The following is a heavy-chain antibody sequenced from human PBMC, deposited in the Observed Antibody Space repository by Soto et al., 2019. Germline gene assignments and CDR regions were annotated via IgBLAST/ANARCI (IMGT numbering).Heavy chain of an antibody. CDR1: RFTFRDAW. Sequence: EGQLVESGGDLVKPGGSLRLSCAASRFTFRDAWMSWVRQAPGKGLEWVGRIKREIDGGTTDYAAHVKGRFTISRDDSENTLYLQMNSLKTEDTAVYYCTTGLSNGYYNFDFWGQGTLVTVSS. CDR2: IKREIDGGTT. D-gene: IGHD3-22*01. V-gene: IGHV3-15*01. CDR3: TTGLSNGYYNFDF. J-gene: IGHJ4*02.